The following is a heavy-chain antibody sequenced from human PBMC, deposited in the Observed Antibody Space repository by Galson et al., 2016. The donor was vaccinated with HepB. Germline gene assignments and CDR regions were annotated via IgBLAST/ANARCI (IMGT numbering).Heavy chain of an antibody. CDR3: AKNPNFGDYAYSDY. CDR1: GFTFNNYA. V-gene: IGHV3-23*01. Sequence: SLRLSCAASGFTFNNYAMTWVRQAPGKGLEWVSTMSGNGVATYYADSLKGRFTISRDNSRGTVFLHLNSRSAEDTAVYYCAKNPNFGDYAYSDYWGQGTLVTVSS. D-gene: IGHD4-17*01. J-gene: IGHJ4*02. CDR2: MSGNGVAT.